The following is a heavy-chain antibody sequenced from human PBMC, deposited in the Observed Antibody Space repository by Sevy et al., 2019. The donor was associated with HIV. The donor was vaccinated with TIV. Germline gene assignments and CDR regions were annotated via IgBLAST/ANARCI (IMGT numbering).Heavy chain of an antibody. CDR2: IKSKTDGGTT. V-gene: IGHV3-15*01. CDR1: EFTFSNAW. Sequence: GGSLRLSCAASEFTFSNAWKSWVRQAPGKGLEWVGRIKSKTDGGTTDYAAPVKGRFTISRDDSKNTLYLQMNSLKTEDTAVYYCTLRDSGSYSYYYGMDVWGQGTTVTVSS. CDR3: TLRDSGSYSYYYGMDV. D-gene: IGHD1-26*01. J-gene: IGHJ6*02.